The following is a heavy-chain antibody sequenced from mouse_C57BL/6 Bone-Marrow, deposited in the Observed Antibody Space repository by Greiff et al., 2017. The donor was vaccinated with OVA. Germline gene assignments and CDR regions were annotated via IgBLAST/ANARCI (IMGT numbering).Heavy chain of an antibody. CDR1: GYTFTSYW. CDR3: ARGDYYGSRSA. CDR2: IYPVSGST. J-gene: IGHJ3*01. D-gene: IGHD1-1*01. V-gene: IGHV1-55*01. Sequence: QVQLKQPGAELVKPGASVKMSCKASGYTFTSYWITWVRQRPGQGLEWIGDIYPVSGSTNYNEKFKSKATLTVDTSSSTAYMQLSSLTSEDSAVYYCARGDYYGSRSAWGQGTLVTVS.